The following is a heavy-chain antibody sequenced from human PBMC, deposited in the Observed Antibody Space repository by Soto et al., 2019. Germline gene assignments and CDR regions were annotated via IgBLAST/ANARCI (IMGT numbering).Heavy chain of an antibody. CDR3: AKDSSGYFDY. J-gene: IGHJ4*02. CDR1: GFTFSSYG. CDR2: ISYDGSNK. Sequence: GGSLRLSCAASGFTFSSYGMHWVRQAPGKGLEWVAVISYDGSNKYYADSVKGRFTISRDNSKNTLYLQMNSLRAEDTAVYYCAKDSSGYFDYWGQGTLVTVSS. V-gene: IGHV3-30*18.